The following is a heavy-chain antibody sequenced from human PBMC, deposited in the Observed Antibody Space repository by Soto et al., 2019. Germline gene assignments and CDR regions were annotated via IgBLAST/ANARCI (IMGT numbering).Heavy chain of an antibody. D-gene: IGHD6-19*01. CDR3: AKARDQQWVRLPFDY. CDR2: FSATSENT. CDR1: GFFFSSYT. V-gene: IGHV3-23*01. Sequence: EVQLLESGGGLVQPGGSLRLSCVGSGFFFSSYTMTWVRHAPGKGLEWVSSFSATSENTYYADSVRGRFTISRDNSKNTLFLQMNSPTAEDTAMYYCAKARDQQWVRLPFDYWGQGILVIVSS. J-gene: IGHJ4*02.